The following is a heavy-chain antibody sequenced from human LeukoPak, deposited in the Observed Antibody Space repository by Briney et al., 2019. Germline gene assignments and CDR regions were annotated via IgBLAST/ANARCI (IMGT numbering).Heavy chain of an antibody. CDR1: GFTFTYYG. Sequence: GGSLRLSCGASGFTFTYYGMHWVRQAPGKGLEWVTFVRSDGSDKYYADSGKGRFTFSRDNSKNTVYLQMNSLRPEDTAVYYCVRDRDWAFDYWGQGSLVTVSS. CDR3: VRDRDWAFDY. CDR2: VRSDGSDK. D-gene: IGHD2-21*02. J-gene: IGHJ4*02. V-gene: IGHV3-30*02.